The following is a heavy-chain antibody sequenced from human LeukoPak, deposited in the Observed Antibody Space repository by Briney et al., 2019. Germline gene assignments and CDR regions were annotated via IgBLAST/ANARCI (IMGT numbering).Heavy chain of an antibody. D-gene: IGHD6-13*01. CDR1: GGSINSDDSY. CDR3: ARHSGSWRWFDP. Sequence: SETLSLTCTVSGGSINSDDSYWTWIRQYPGKGLEWIGYIHYSGTTYNNPSLKSRLLISVDTSQSQFSLKLGSVTAADTAVYFCARHSGSWRWFDPWGQGTLVTVSS. V-gene: IGHV4-31*03. CDR2: IHYSGTT. J-gene: IGHJ5*02.